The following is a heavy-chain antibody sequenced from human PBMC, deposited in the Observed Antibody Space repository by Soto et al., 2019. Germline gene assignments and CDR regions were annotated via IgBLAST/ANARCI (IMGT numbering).Heavy chain of an antibody. D-gene: IGHD2-2*01. J-gene: IGHJ4*02. V-gene: IGHV3-30*18. CDR1: GFIISSYG. CDR2: ISYDGSSK. CDR3: AKGGEYQLLRIYFDY. Sequence: QVQLVESGGGVVQPGRSLRLSCAASGFIISSYGMHWVRQAPGKGLEWVAVISYDGSSKYYADSVKGRFTISRDNSENTLHLQMNSLRAEDTAMYYCAKGGEYQLLRIYFDYWGQGTPVTVSS.